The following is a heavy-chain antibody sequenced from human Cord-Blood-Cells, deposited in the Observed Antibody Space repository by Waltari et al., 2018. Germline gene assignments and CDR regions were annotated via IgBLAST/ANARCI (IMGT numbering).Heavy chain of an antibody. CDR2: IYYSGST. D-gene: IGHD6-19*01. CDR3: ARQEGPSGTVNFDY. CDR1: GGSISSSSDY. Sequence: QLQLQESGPGLVKPSETLSLTCTVSGGSISSSSDYWGWIRQPPGKGLEWIGSIYYSGSTYYNPSLKSRVTISVDTSKNQFSLKLSSVTAADTAVYYCARQEGPSGTVNFDYWGQGTLVTVSS. J-gene: IGHJ4*02. V-gene: IGHV4-39*01.